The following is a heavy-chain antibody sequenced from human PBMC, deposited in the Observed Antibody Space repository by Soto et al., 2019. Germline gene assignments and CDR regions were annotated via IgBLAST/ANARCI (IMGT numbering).Heavy chain of an antibody. V-gene: IGHV3-30*18. D-gene: IGHD6-13*01. CDR2: ISYYGSNK. J-gene: IGHJ3*02. CDR3: AKDRRGTYSSSWDAFDI. CDR1: GFTFSSYG. Sequence: QVQLVEPGGGVVQPGRSLRLSCAASGFTFSSYGMHWVRQAPGKGLEWVAVISYYGSNKYYADSVKGRFTISRDNSKNTLYLQMNSLRAEDTAVYYCAKDRRGTYSSSWDAFDIWGQGTMVTVSS.